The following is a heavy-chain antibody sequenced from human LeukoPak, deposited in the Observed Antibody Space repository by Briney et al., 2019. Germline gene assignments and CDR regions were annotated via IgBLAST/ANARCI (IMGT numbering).Heavy chain of an antibody. V-gene: IGHV4-59*12. J-gene: IGHJ4*02. CDR1: GGSISSYY. D-gene: IGHD1-26*01. Sequence: PSETLSLTCTVSGGSISSYYWSWIRQPPGKGLEWIGCIYYSGSTNYNPSLKSRVTISVDTSKNQFSLKLSSVTAADTAVYYCARDLGAVGATDYWGQGTLVTVSS. CDR3: ARDLGAVGATDY. CDR2: IYYSGST.